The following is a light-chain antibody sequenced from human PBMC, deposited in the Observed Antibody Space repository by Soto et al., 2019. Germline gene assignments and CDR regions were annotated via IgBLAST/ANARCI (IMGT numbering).Light chain of an antibody. CDR3: QQDNLYYT. V-gene: IGKV1-5*01. CDR2: DAS. CDR1: QSINNW. J-gene: IGKJ2*01. Sequence: DIQMTQAPSTISAAVGDRVTITCRASQSINNWFAWYQQKPGKAPNLLIYDASNLESWVPSRFSGSGSGTEFTLTISSRQPDDCATYYCQQDNLYYTFGHGTKLEIK.